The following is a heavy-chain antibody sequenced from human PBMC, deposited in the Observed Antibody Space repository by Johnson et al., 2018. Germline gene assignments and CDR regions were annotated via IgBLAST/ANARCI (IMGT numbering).Heavy chain of an antibody. CDR3: ARRGNFYDTSGQLTFFDY. CDR2: IWYDGSKK. D-gene: IGHD3-22*01. CDR1: GFTFSNYA. V-gene: IGHV3-33*01. Sequence: VQLVESGGGVVQPGGSLRLSCAASGFTFSNYAMHWVRQAPGRGLEWVAVIWYDGSKKYYTDSVKGRFTISRDNSKNTVYLQMNSLRAEDTAVYYCARRGNFYDTSGQLTFFDYWGQGILVTVSS. J-gene: IGHJ4*02.